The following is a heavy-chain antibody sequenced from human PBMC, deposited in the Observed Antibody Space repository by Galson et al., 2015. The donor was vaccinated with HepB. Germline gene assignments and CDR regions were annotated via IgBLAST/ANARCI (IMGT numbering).Heavy chain of an antibody. CDR1: EFTFSSYW. CDR2: INPDGSEK. V-gene: IGHV3-7*01. Sequence: SLRLSCAGSEFTFSSYWMNWVRQAPGKGLEWVANINPDGSEKSYVASLRGRFTVSRDNDKNTLYLQMNSLKTEDTAVYYCAKAEVPFSSGWDYYDYWGQGTRVTVSS. CDR3: AKAEVPFSSGWDYYDY. D-gene: IGHD6-19*01. J-gene: IGHJ4*02.